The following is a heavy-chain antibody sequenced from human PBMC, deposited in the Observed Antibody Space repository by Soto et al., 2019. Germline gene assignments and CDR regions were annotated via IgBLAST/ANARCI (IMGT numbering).Heavy chain of an antibody. CDR1: GGTFSSYT. Sequence: QVQLVQSGAEVKKPGSSVKVSCKASGGTFSSYTFSWVRQAPGQGLEWMGRIIPILGITNYGQKFQDRVTITADNSTSTAYMGLSSLRSEDTAVYSCAARPSGYYRGGFDPWGQGTLVPAPS. J-gene: IGHJ5*02. CDR2: IIPILGIT. V-gene: IGHV1-69*02. D-gene: IGHD3-10*01. CDR3: AARPSGYYRGGFDP.